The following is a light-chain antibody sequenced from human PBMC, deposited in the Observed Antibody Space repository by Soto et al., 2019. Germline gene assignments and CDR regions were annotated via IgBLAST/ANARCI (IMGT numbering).Light chain of an antibody. CDR3: QQYAYPPWT. CDR2: GAS. CDR1: QSVTSTY. V-gene: IGKV3-20*01. J-gene: IGKJ1*01. Sequence: DTVLTQSPGTLSLSPGERATLSCRASQSVTSTYLAWYQHRPGQAPRLLIYGASTRATGIPDRLSRSGSGTDFTLTISRLESEDVAVYYCQQYAYPPWTFGHGTKVEIK.